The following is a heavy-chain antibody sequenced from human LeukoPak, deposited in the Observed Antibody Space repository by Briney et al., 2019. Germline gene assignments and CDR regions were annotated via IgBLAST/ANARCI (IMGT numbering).Heavy chain of an antibody. J-gene: IGHJ3*02. Sequence: GGSLRLSCAASGFTFSSYEMNWVRQAPGKGLEWVGQIESGAKSYATAYAASVKGRFTISRDDSKNTAFLQMNNLQTEDTAVYYCTTILYGDYGTFDIWGQGTMVTVSS. V-gene: IGHV3-73*01. CDR3: TTILYGDYGTFDI. CDR2: IESGAKSYAT. D-gene: IGHD4-17*01. CDR1: GFTFSSYE.